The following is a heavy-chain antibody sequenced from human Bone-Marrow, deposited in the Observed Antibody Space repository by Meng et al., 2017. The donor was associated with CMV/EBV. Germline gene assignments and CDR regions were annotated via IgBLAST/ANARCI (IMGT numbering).Heavy chain of an antibody. J-gene: IGHJ4*02. D-gene: IGHD2-2*01. CDR1: GFTFSGYS. CDR2: ISSSSSYI. CDR3: ARDHVTPSYQVLSQIFDY. V-gene: IGHV3-21*01. Sequence: GESLKISCAASGFTFSGYSMNWVRQAPGKGLEWVSSISSSSSYIYYADSVKGRFTISRDNSKNTLYLQMNSLRAEDTAVYYCARDHVTPSYQVLSQIFDYWGQGTLVTVSS.